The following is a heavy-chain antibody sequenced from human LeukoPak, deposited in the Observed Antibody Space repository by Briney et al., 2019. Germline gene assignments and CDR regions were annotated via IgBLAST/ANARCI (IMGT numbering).Heavy chain of an antibody. Sequence: GGSLRLSCAASGFTVSSNYMTWVRQAPGKGLEWVSVIYSGGSTYYADSVKGRFTISRDNSKNTLYLQMNSLRAEGTAVYYCARVYYYDSSGYPDYWGQGTLVTVSS. D-gene: IGHD3-22*01. J-gene: IGHJ4*02. V-gene: IGHV3-53*01. CDR1: GFTVSSNY. CDR2: IYSGGST. CDR3: ARVYYYDSSGYPDY.